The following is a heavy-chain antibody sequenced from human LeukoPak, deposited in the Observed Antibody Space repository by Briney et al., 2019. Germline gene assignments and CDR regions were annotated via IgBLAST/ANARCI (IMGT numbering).Heavy chain of an antibody. Sequence: GGSLRLSCAASGFTFSSNWMHWVRQTPGKGLVWVSRINSDGSRTRYADSVKGRFTISRDNAKNTLYLQMNSLRAEDAAVYYCARDPLLYETTVTTNWFDPWGQGTLVTVSS. CDR1: GFTFSSNW. CDR3: ARDPLLYETTVTTNWFDP. D-gene: IGHD4-17*01. J-gene: IGHJ5*02. V-gene: IGHV3-74*01. CDR2: INSDGSRT.